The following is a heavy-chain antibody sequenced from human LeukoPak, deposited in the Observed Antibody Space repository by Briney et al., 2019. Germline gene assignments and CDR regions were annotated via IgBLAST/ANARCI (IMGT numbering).Heavy chain of an antibody. J-gene: IGHJ4*02. V-gene: IGHV4-39*07. CDR1: GGSISSSSYY. D-gene: IGHD4-17*01. Sequence: SETLSLTCTVSGGSISSSSYYWGWIRQPPGKGLEWIGSIYYSGSTYYNPSLKSRVTISVDTSKNQFSLKLSSVTAADTAVYYCARAFSTTVTTFGYWGQGTLVTVSS. CDR2: IYYSGST. CDR3: ARAFSTTVTTFGY.